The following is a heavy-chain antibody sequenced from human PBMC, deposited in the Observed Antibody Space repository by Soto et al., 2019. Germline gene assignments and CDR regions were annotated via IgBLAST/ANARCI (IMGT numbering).Heavy chain of an antibody. CDR1: GFTFSSYS. V-gene: IGHV3-48*01. D-gene: IGHD1-26*01. CDR2: ISSSSSTI. Sequence: EVQLVESGGGLVQPGGSLRLSCAASGFTFSSYSMNWVRQAPGKGLEWVSYISSSSSTIYYADSVKGRFTISRENAKNSLYMPMNSLRAEDPAEYYSARHPERIEENEWFEPWGQGILVTVSS. J-gene: IGHJ5*02. CDR3: ARHPERIEENEWFEP.